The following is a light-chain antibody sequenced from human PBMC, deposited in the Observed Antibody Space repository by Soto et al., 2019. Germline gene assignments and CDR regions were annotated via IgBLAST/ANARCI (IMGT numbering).Light chain of an antibody. V-gene: IGKV3-20*01. Sequence: EKVMTHSPATLSVTKRERVTLSCKASQSVRSNLACYQMKPGQAPKLLIFGASTRASGAPDRFSGSGSGTDFTLTISRLEPEDFAVYYCQQYGYSRTFGQGTMV. J-gene: IGKJ1*01. CDR1: QSVRSN. CDR3: QQYGYSRT. CDR2: GAS.